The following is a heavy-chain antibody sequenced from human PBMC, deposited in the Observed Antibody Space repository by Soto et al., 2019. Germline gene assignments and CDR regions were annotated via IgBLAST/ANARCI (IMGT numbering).Heavy chain of an antibody. V-gene: IGHV4-39*01. J-gene: IGHJ6*03. D-gene: IGHD4-17*01. Sequence: SETLSLTCSVSSDSITRSKYYWGWIRQPPGRGLEWIGTIFYSGSTYYNPSLKNRVTISVDTSKNQFSLKLSSVTAADTAIYYCARQDTIRLYFYYLDVWGKGTTVTVSS. CDR1: SDSITRSKYY. CDR3: ARQDTIRLYFYYLDV. CDR2: IFYSGST.